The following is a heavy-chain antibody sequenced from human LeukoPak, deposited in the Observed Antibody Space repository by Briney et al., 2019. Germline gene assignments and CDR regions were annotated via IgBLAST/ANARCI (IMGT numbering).Heavy chain of an antibody. CDR1: GFTFSSYS. J-gene: IGHJ4*02. Sequence: GSLRLSCAASGFTFSSYSMNWVRQAPGKGLEWTGSIYYSGNTYYNPSLKSRVTISVDTSKNQFSLKLSSVTAADTAVYYCAREGSSSVWGTDYWGQGTLVTVSS. V-gene: IGHV4-39*07. D-gene: IGHD6-13*01. CDR3: AREGSSSVWGTDY. CDR2: IYYSGNT.